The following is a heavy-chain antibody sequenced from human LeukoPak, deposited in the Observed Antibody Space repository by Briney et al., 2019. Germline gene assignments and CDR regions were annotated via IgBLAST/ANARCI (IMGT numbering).Heavy chain of an antibody. J-gene: IGHJ3*02. V-gene: IGHV1-2*02. Sequence: GASVKVSCKASGYTFTGYYMHWVRQAPGQGLEWMGWINPNSGGTNYAQKFQGRVTMTRDTSISTDYMELSRLRSDDTAVYYCASGEPYVWGSYRRRDDAFDIWGQGTMVTVSS. CDR3: ASGEPYVWGSYRRRDDAFDI. CDR1: GYTFTGYY. D-gene: IGHD3-16*02. CDR2: INPNSGGT.